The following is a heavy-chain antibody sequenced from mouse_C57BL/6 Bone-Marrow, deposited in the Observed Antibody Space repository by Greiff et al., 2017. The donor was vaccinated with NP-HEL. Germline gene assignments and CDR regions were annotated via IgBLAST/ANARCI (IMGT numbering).Heavy chain of an antibody. J-gene: IGHJ2*01. CDR2: IYPGNSDT. V-gene: IGHV1-5*01. D-gene: IGHD1-1*01. CDR1: GYTFTSYW. CDR3: TRPTSRYFDY. Sequence: VQLQQSGTVLARPGASVKMSCKTSGYTFTSYWMHWVKQRPGQGLEWIGAIYPGNSDTSYNQKFQGKAKLTAVTSASTAYMELSSLTNEDSAVYYCTRPTSRYFDYWGQGTTLTVSS.